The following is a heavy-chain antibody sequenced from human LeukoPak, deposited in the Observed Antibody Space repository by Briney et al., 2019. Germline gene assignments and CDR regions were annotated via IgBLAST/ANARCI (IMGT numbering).Heavy chain of an antibody. CDR3: AREWIQEGYYYMDV. CDR2: IYISGST. J-gene: IGHJ6*03. V-gene: IGHV4-4*07. Sequence: SETLSLTCTVSGGSISSYYWNWIRQPAGEGLEWIGRIYISGSTNYNPSLKSRVTMSVDTSKNQFSLKLSSVTAADTAVYYCAREWIQEGYYYMDVWGKGTTVTIS. CDR1: GGSISSYY. D-gene: IGHD5-18*01.